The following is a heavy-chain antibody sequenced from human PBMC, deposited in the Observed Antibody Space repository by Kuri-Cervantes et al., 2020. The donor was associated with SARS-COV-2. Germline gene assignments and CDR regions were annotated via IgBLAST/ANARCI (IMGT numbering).Heavy chain of an antibody. CDR1: GFNFSTTD. J-gene: IGHJ3*02. D-gene: IGHD5-24*01. CDR3: ARGWDAFDI. V-gene: IGHV3-30-3*01. Sequence: GESLKISCVASGFNFSTTDMHWVRQAPGKGLEWVAVISYDGSNKYYADSVKGRFTISRDNSKNTLYLQMNSLRAEDTAVYYCARGWDAFDIWGQGTMVTVSS. CDR2: ISYDGSNK.